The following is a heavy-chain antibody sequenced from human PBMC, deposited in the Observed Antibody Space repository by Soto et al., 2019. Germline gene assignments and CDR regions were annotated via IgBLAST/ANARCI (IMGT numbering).Heavy chain of an antibody. V-gene: IGHV4-30-2*01. CDR3: ARGQVVAAQH. D-gene: IGHD2-15*01. CDR2: IYHSGST. J-gene: IGHJ4*02. CDR1: GDSLTSTSY. Sequence: SETLSLTCGVSGDSLTSTSYWSWIRQPPGKGLEWIGYIYHSGSTYYNPSLKSRVTISVDRSKNQFSLKLSSVTAADTAVYYCARGQVVAAQHWGQGTLVTVSS.